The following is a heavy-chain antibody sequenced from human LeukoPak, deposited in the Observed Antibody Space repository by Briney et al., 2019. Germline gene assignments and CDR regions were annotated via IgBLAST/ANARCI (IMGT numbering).Heavy chain of an antibody. CDR1: GFTFSSYA. CDR2: ISGSGGST. J-gene: IGHJ4*02. CDR3: ANDRGSDWYWAY. V-gene: IGHV3-23*01. D-gene: IGHD6-19*01. Sequence: GGSLRLSCAASGFTFSSYAMSWVRQAPGKGLEWVSAISGSGGSTYYADSVKGRFTISRDNSKNTLYLQMNSLRAEDTAVYYCANDRGSDWYWAYWAQGTLFTVSS.